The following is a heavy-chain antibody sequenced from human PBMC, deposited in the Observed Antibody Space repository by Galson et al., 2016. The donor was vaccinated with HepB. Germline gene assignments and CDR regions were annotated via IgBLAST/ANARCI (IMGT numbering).Heavy chain of an antibody. CDR1: GFGFRSYG. Sequence: SLRLSCAASGFGFRSYGMHWVRQAPGKGLEWVAVISYDGSNKYYADSVKGRFTISRDNSKNMVYLQMNSLRAEDTAVFYCAKDLGGYSGYDSPHFDYWGQGTLVAVSS. D-gene: IGHD5-12*01. CDR3: AKDLGGYSGYDSPHFDY. CDR2: ISYDGSNK. V-gene: IGHV3-30*18. J-gene: IGHJ4*02.